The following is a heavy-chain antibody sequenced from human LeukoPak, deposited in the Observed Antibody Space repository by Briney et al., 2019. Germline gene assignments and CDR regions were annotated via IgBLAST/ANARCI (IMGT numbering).Heavy chain of an antibody. CDR2: IYYTGST. V-gene: IGHV4-59*08. Sequence: SETLSLTCTVSGGSISSYYWSWIRQPPGKGVEWIGYIYYTGSTNYNPSLKSRVTISVDTSKNQFSLKLSSVTAADTAVYYCARRSGYWGSNRYSSPIDYWGQGTLVTVSS. CDR3: ARRSGYWGSNRYSSPIDY. D-gene: IGHD6-13*01. J-gene: IGHJ4*02. CDR1: GGSISSYY.